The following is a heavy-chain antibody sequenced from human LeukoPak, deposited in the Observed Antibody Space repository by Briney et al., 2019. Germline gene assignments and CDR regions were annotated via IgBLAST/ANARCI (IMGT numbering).Heavy chain of an antibody. V-gene: IGHV3-48*02. CDR1: GFTFSSYS. CDR3: ARDRSGWYEGGFYFDY. J-gene: IGHJ4*02. CDR2: ISSSSSTI. D-gene: IGHD6-19*01. Sequence: PGGSLRLSCAASGFTFSSYSMNWVRQAPGKGLECVSYISSSSSTIYYADSVKGRFTISRDNAKNSLYLQMNSLRDEDTAVYYCARDRSGWYEGGFYFDYWGQGTLVTVSS.